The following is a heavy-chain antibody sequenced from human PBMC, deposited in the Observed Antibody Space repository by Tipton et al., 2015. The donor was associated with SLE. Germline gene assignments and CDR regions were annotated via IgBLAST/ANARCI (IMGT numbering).Heavy chain of an antibody. CDR2: IYYSGST. CDR1: GGSISSSSYY. CDR3: ARGSSSWDFDY. D-gene: IGHD6-13*01. Sequence: TLSLTCTVSGGSISSSSYYWGWIRQPPGKGLEWIGSIYYSGSTYYNPSLKSRVTISADTSKNQFSLKLSSVTAADTAVYYCARGSSSWDFDYWGQGTLVTVSS. V-gene: IGHV4-39*07. J-gene: IGHJ4*02.